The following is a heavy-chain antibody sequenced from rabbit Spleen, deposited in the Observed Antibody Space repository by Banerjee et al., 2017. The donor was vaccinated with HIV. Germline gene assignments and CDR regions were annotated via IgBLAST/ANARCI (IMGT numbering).Heavy chain of an antibody. CDR3: TRGRSVRGYIYNL. CDR2: INAVTGKA. J-gene: IGHJ4*01. V-gene: IGHV1S45*01. D-gene: IGHD1-1*01. CDR1: GFSFGDRDV. Sequence: QEQLEESGGGLVKPEGSLTLTCKASGFSFGDRDVMCWVRQAPGKGLEWIACINAVTGKAVYASWAKGRFTFSKTSSTTVTLQMTSLTAADTANYICTRGRSVRGYIYNLWGQGTLVTVS.